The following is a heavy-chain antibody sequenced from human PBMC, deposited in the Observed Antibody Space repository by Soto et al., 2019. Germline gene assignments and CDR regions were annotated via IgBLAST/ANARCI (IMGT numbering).Heavy chain of an antibody. Sequence: PSETLSLTCTVSGGSISSYYWSWIRQPPGKGLEWIGYIYYSGSTNYNPSLKSRVTISVDTSKNQFSLKLSSVTAADTAVYYCARAVVVAATGGGKTHVFDIGGQGKMVTVSS. D-gene: IGHD2-15*01. CDR2: IYYSGST. CDR1: GGSISSYY. CDR3: ARAVVVAATGGGKTHVFDI. V-gene: IGHV4-59*01. J-gene: IGHJ3*02.